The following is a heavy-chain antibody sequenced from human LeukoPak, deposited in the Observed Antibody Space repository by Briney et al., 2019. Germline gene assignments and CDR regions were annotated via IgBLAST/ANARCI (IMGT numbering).Heavy chain of an antibody. CDR1: GFTFGDYV. Sequence: GGSLRLSCTASGFTFGDYVMSWVRQAPGKGLEWVSAISGSGGSTYYADSVKGRFTISRDNSKNTLYLQMNSLRAEDTAVYYCAKDKLNYDILTGYFDYWGQGTLVTVSS. CDR3: AKDKLNYDILTGYFDY. CDR2: ISGSGGST. D-gene: IGHD3-9*01. J-gene: IGHJ4*02. V-gene: IGHV3-23*01.